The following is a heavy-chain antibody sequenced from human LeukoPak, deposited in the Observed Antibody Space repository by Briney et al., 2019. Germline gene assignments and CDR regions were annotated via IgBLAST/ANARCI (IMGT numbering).Heavy chain of an antibody. Sequence: SETLSLTCTVSGGSISSSSYYWDRIRQPPGKGLEWIGCIYYSGSTYYNPSLKSRVTISVDTSKNQFSLKLASVTAADTAIYYCAKGAGGFNYYNWFDSWGQGTLVTVSS. V-gene: IGHV4-39*07. J-gene: IGHJ5*01. CDR2: IYYSGST. CDR1: GGSISSSSYY. D-gene: IGHD1-1*01. CDR3: AKGAGGFNYYNWFDS.